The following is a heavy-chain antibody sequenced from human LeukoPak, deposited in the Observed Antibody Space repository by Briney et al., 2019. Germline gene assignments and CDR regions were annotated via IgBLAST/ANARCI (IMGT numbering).Heavy chain of an antibody. Sequence: GSSVKVSCKASGRTFSSYAISWVRQAPGQGLEWMGGIIPIFGTANYAQKFQGRVTITADKSTSTAYMELSSLRSEDTAVYYCARVLAIMITFGGTFDIWGQGAMVTVSS. CDR2: IIPIFGTA. V-gene: IGHV1-69*06. CDR3: ARVLAIMITFGGTFDI. D-gene: IGHD3-16*01. J-gene: IGHJ3*02. CDR1: GRTFSSYA.